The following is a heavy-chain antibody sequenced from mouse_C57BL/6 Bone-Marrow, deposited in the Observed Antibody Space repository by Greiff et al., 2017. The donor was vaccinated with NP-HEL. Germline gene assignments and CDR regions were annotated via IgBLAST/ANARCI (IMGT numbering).Heavy chain of an antibody. CDR1: GFNIKDYY. CDR3: TTPYYGNYDWVDY. D-gene: IGHD2-10*01. Sequence: EVQLQQSGAELVRPGASVKLSCPASGFNIKDYYMPWVKQRPEPGLEWIGRLDPEDGDTESAPKFQGTATMTADTSSNTAYLQLSSLTSEDTAVYYCTTPYYGNYDWVDYWGQGTSVTVSS. J-gene: IGHJ4*01. V-gene: IGHV14-1*01. CDR2: LDPEDGDT.